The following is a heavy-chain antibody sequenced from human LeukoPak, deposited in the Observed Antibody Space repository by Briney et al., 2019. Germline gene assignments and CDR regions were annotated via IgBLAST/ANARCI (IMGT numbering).Heavy chain of an antibody. CDR1: GGTFSTYA. V-gene: IGHV1-69*13. CDR2: ITPMFGTS. CDR3: ARGYSN. Sequence: SVNVSCKASGGTFSTYAITWVRQAPAQGLDWMGGITPMFGTSDYAQKLQGRVTITVDGSTTTAHMELSSLRSEDTAVYYCARGYSNWSQGTLVTVSS. J-gene: IGHJ4*02. D-gene: IGHD3-10*01.